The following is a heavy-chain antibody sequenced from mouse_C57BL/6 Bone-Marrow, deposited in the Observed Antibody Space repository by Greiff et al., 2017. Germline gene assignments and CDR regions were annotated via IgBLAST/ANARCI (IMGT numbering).Heavy chain of an antibody. CDR1: GYTFTSYW. D-gene: IGHD2-2*01. J-gene: IGHJ1*03. CDR2: IDPSDSYT. CDR3: AREGVLWLRRDWYFDV. V-gene: IGHV1-59*01. Sequence: VQLQQPGAELVRPGTSVKLSCKASGYTFTSYWMHWVKQRPGQGLEWIGVIDPSDSYTNYNQKFKGKATLTVDTSTSTAYMTLSSLTSEDSTVYYCAREGVLWLRRDWYFDVWGTGTTVTVSS.